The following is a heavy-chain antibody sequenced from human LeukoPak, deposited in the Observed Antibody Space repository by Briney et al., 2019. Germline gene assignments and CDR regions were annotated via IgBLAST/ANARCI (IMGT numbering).Heavy chain of an antibody. Sequence: SQTLSLTCAISGDSVSSNSAAWNWIRQSPSRGLEWLGRTYYRSKWYNEYAVSVKSRITINPDTSKKQFSLQLNSVIAEDTAVYYCARGFGNGPGEYNFDYWGQGTLVTVSS. D-gene: IGHD4-17*01. V-gene: IGHV6-1*01. CDR3: ARGFGNGPGEYNFDY. CDR2: TYYRSKWYN. CDR1: GDSVSSNSAA. J-gene: IGHJ4*02.